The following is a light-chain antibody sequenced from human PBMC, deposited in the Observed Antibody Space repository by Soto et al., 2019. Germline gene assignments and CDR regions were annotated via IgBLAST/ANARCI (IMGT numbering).Light chain of an antibody. Sequence: DIQMTQSPSSLSASVGDRVTITCRASQSINSYVNWYQQKPGKAPKLLIYGASSLQSEVPSRFSGSGSGSDFTLTISSLQPEDFAVYYCQQSYSTPYTFGQGTKLEIK. CDR3: QQSYSTPYT. J-gene: IGKJ2*01. V-gene: IGKV1-39*01. CDR2: GAS. CDR1: QSINSY.